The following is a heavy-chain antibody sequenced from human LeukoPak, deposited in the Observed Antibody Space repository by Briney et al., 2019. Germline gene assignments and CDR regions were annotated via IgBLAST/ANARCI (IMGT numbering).Heavy chain of an antibody. Sequence: SETLSLTCDVSGDFFRRYWWGWVRQPAGKGLEWIGRIYATGSTKFNPSLKSRLTLSMDTSTNQLSLKLTSVTAADTAVYFCARQGYTASYYFLDFWSQGPLVIVSS. CDR2: IYATGST. D-gene: IGHD1-26*01. J-gene: IGHJ4*02. CDR1: GDFFRRYW. CDR3: ARQGYTASYYFLDF. V-gene: IGHV4-4*07.